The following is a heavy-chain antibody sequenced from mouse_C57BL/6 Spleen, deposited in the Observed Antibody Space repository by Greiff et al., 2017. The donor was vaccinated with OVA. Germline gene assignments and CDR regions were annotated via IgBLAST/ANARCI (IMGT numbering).Heavy chain of an antibody. CDR3: ARGVLRD. CDR2: IRYSGST. J-gene: IGHJ3*01. D-gene: IGHD1-1*01. Sequence: EVQLQESGPGMVKPSQSLSLTCTVTGYSITSGYDWHWIRHFPGNQLEWMGYIRYSGSTNYNPSLKSRISITHDTSKNHFFLKLNSVTTEDTATYYCARGVLRDWGQGTLVTVSA. V-gene: IGHV3-1*01. CDR1: GYSITSGYD.